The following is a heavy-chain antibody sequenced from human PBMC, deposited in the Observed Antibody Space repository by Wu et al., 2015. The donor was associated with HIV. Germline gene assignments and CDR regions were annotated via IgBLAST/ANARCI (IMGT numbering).Heavy chain of an antibody. CDR1: GGSISSYY. J-gene: IGHJ3*02. Sequence: QVQLQESGPGLVKPSETLSLTCTVSGGSISSYYWSWIRQPPGKGLEWIGYIYYSGSTNYNPSLKSRVTISVDTSKNQFSLKLSSVTAADTAVYYCARGVVVVKAFDIWGQGTMVTVSS. CDR3: ARGVVVVKAFDI. D-gene: IGHD3-22*01. CDR2: IYYSGST. V-gene: IGHV4-59*01.